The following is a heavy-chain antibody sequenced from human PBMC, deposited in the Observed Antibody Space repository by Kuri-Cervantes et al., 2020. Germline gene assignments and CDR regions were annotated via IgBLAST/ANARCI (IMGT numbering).Heavy chain of an antibody. Sequence: GESLKISCAASGFTFSSYAMSWVRQAPGKGLEWVSAISGSGGSTYYADSVKGRFTISRDNSKNTLYLQMNSLRAEDTAVYYCAKGPIVGAIPYFQHWGQGTLVTVSS. CDR3: AKGPIVGAIPYFQH. V-gene: IGHV3-23*01. D-gene: IGHD1-26*01. CDR1: GFTFSSYA. CDR2: ISGSGGST. J-gene: IGHJ1*01.